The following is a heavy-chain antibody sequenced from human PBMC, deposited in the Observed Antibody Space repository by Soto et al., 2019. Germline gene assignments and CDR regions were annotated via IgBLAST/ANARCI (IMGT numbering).Heavy chain of an antibody. CDR2: ISYDGKQT. D-gene: IGHD3-16*01. CDR3: ARDGWGSNWYFDL. J-gene: IGHJ2*01. V-gene: IGHV3-30*03. Sequence: SCAAPGVTFKDYGMHWVRRAPGKGLEWVAVISYDGKQTYYADSVKGRFTISKDKSKRTLFLQMNSLRVDDTAVYYCARDGWGSNWYFDLWGRGTLVTVSS. CDR1: GVTFKDYG.